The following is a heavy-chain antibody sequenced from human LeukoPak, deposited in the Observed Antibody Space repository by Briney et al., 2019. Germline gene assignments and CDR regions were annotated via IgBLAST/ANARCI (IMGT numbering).Heavy chain of an antibody. Sequence: PGGSLRLSCAASGFTFSNYAMSWVRQAPGKGLEWVAVISYDGSNKYYADSVKGRFTISRDNSKNTLYLQMNSLRAEDTAVYYCARVGSGWYDGHDDAFDIWGQGTMVTVSS. D-gene: IGHD6-19*01. J-gene: IGHJ3*02. CDR1: GFTFSNYA. CDR3: ARVGSGWYDGHDDAFDI. V-gene: IGHV3-30-3*01. CDR2: ISYDGSNK.